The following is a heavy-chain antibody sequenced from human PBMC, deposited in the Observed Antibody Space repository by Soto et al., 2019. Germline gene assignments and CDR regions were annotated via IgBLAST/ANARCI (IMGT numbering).Heavy chain of an antibody. CDR1: GYSFTNHW. CDR3: AIALTKYCSSSSCYPDV. J-gene: IGHJ6*02. CDR2: IYPGDSDT. D-gene: IGHD2-2*01. V-gene: IGHV5-51*01. Sequence: GESLKISCKGSGYSFTNHWIGWVRQMPGKGLEWMGIIYPGDSDTRYSPSFQGQVTISADKSISTAYLQWSSLKASDTALYYCAIALTKYCSSSSCYPDVWGQGTTVTVSS.